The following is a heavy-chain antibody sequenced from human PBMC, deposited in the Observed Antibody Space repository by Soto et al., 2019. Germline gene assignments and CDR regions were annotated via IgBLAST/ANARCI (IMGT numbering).Heavy chain of an antibody. CDR2: ISYDGSNK. Sequence: QVQLVESGGGVVQPGRSLRLSCAASGFTFSSYGMHWVRQAPGKGLEWVAIISYDGSNKYYADSVKGRFTISRDNSKNTLYLQMNSLRAEDTAVYYCAKVAAPGTSVYYYGVDVWGQGTTVTVSS. V-gene: IGHV3-30*18. D-gene: IGHD6-13*01. CDR1: GFTFSSYG. J-gene: IGHJ6*02. CDR3: AKVAAPGTSVYYYGVDV.